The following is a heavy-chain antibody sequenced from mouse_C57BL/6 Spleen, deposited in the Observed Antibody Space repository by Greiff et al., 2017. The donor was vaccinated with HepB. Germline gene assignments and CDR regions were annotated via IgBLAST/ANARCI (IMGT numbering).Heavy chain of an antibody. CDR1: GYTFTSYW. CDR3: ASPLDGSSYAMDY. D-gene: IGHD1-1*01. V-gene: IGHV1-50*01. J-gene: IGHJ4*01. CDR2: IDPSDSYT. Sequence: QVQLQQPGAELVKPGASVKLSCKASGYTFTSYWMQWVKQRPGQGLEWIGEIDPSDSYTNYNQKFKGKATLTVDTSSSTAYMQLSSLTSEDSAVYYCASPLDGSSYAMDYWGQGTSVTVSS.